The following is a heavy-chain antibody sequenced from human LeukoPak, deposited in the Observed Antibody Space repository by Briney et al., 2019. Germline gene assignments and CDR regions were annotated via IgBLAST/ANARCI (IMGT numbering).Heavy chain of an antibody. Sequence: PGGSLRLSCAASGFTFSSYSMNWVRQAPGKGLEWVSSISSSSSYIYYADSVKGRFTISRDNAKNSLYLQMNSLRAEDTAVYYCARDLELEIQFDYWGQGTLVTVSS. V-gene: IGHV3-21*01. CDR2: ISSSSSYI. D-gene: IGHD1-7*01. CDR1: GFTFSSYS. CDR3: ARDLELEIQFDY. J-gene: IGHJ4*02.